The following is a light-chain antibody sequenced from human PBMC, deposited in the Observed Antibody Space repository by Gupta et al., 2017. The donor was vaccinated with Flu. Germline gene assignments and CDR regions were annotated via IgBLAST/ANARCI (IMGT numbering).Light chain of an antibody. CDR2: KDR. CDR3: QAADRSDKWV. Sequence: SDLTQPPSVSVSPGQTAEISCSGDVLSEAYVYWYLQRPGQAPIVVVQKDRGRPAGIPERFSGSTSGTKVTVTISGDQAEDEGDYYSQAADRSDKWVFGGGTKLTV. V-gene: IGLV3-25*03. J-gene: IGLJ3*02. CDR1: VLSEAY.